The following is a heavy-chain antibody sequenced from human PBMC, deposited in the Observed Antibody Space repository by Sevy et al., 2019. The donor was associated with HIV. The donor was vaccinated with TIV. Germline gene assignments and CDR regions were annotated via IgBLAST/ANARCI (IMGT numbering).Heavy chain of an antibody. Sequence: SETLSLTCTVSGAAISSGGYYWTWIRQHPGKGLEWIGNIYHSGSSFYYPSLKGRVVMSVVTSKNQFSLNLTSLTAADTAVYYCARVPVGSSPYYYAIDVWGQGTSVTVSS. V-gene: IGHV4-31*03. CDR3: ARVPVGSSPYYYAIDV. CDR2: IYHSGSS. CDR1: GAAISSGGYY. J-gene: IGHJ6*02. D-gene: IGHD6-6*01.